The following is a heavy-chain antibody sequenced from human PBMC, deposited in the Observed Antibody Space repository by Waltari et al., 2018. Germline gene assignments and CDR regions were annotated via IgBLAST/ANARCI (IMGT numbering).Heavy chain of an antibody. J-gene: IGHJ5*02. CDR2: IYHSGST. CDR3: ARGGAAGYNWFDP. CDR1: GYSISSGYY. V-gene: IGHV4-38-2*01. Sequence: QVQLQESGPGLVKPSETLSLTCAVSGYSISSGYYWGWIRQPPGKGLEWIGSIYHSGSTYYNPSLKSRVTISVDTSKNQFSLKLSSVTAADTAVYYCARGGAAGYNWFDPWGQGTLVTVSS. D-gene: IGHD6-13*01.